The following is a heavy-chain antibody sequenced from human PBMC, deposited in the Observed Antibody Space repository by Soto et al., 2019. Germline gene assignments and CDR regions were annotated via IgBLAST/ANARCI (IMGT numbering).Heavy chain of an antibody. V-gene: IGHV1-18*01. CDR1: GYTFISYG. Sequence: QVKLVQSGAEVKKAGASVKVSCKASGYTFISYGIAWVRQAPGQGLEWMGWISTYNGKTNYAQKFQDRVTMTTDTSTCTAYMDVRRRRSDDTALYYCARAGYATSLVGILHTGVHGVEIDFWGQGTLVTVSS. CDR2: ISTYNGKT. J-gene: IGHJ4*02. CDR3: ARAGYATSLVGILHTGVHGVEIDF. D-gene: IGHD6-13*01.